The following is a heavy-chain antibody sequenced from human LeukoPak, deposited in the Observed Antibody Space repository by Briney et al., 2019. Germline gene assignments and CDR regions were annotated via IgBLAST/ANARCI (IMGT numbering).Heavy chain of an antibody. V-gene: IGHV3-48*02. D-gene: IGHD1-26*01. CDR1: GFTFSSYS. CDR2: ISSSSSTI. J-gene: IGHJ4*02. CDR3: ARMKRYSGSYSRGDFDY. Sequence: TGGSLRLSCAASGFTFSSYSMNWVRQAPGKGLEWVSYISSSSSTIYYADSVKGRFTISRDNAKNSLYLQMNSLRDEDTAVYYCARMKRYSGSYSRGDFDYWGQGTLVTVSS.